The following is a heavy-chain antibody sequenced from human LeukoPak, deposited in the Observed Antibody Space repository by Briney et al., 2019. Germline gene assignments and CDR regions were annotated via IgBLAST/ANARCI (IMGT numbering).Heavy chain of an antibody. J-gene: IGHJ3*02. CDR3: ARMVRGAGAFDI. Sequence: SETLSLTCTVSGGSISSYYWSWIRQPPGKGLEWIGYIYYSGSTNYNPSLKSRVTISVDTSKNQFSLKLSSVTAADTAVYYCARMVRGAGAFDIWGQGTMVTVSS. D-gene: IGHD3-10*01. V-gene: IGHV4-59*12. CDR1: GGSISSYY. CDR2: IYYSGST.